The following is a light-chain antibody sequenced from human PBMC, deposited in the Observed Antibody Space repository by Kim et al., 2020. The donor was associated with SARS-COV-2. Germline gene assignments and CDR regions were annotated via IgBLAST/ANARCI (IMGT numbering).Light chain of an antibody. CDR2: EVS. Sequence: GQSVTISCTGTSSDVGGYKYVSWYQQHPGKAPKLMIYEVSKRPSGVPDRFSGSKSGNTASLTVSGLQAEDEADYYCSSYAGSNNLVFGGGTQLTFL. CDR1: SSDVGGYKY. CDR3: SSYAGSNNLV. J-gene: IGLJ2*01. V-gene: IGLV2-8*01.